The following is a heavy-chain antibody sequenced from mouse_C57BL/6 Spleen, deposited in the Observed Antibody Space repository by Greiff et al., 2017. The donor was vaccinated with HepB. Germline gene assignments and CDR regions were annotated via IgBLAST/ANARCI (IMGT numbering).Heavy chain of an antibody. Sequence: VVEPGASVKIPCKASGYTLTDYNMDWVKQSHGKSLEWIGDINPNNGGTIYNQKFKGKATLTVDKSSSTAYMELRSLTSEDTAVYYCARGGSSGYGYAMDYWGQGTSVTVSS. CDR1: GYTLTDYN. J-gene: IGHJ4*01. CDR3: ARGGSSGYGYAMDY. CDR2: INPNNGGT. V-gene: IGHV1-18*01. D-gene: IGHD3-2*02.